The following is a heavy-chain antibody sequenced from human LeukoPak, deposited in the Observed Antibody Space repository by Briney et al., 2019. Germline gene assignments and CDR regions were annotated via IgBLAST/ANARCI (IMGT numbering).Heavy chain of an antibody. Sequence: GGSLRLSCAASGFTFSSYTMHWVRQAPGKGLEWVSSISSSSRSIHYADSMKGRFTISRDNAKSSLYLQMNSLRAEDTAVYYCAKEGRNGSIYYFDYWGQGTLVTVSS. CDR2: ISSSSRSI. J-gene: IGHJ4*02. D-gene: IGHD6-6*01. CDR1: GFTFSSYT. V-gene: IGHV3-21*06. CDR3: AKEGRNGSIYYFDY.